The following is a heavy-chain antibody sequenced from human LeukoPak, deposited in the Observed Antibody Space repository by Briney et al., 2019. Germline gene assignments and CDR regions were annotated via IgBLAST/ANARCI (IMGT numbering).Heavy chain of an antibody. CDR3: AKGRGLVSPDDH. D-gene: IGHD3/OR15-3a*01. Sequence: GGSLRLSCAASGFTFSSHTMTWVRQAPGKGLEWVSAISNSGGSTYYADSVKGRFTISRDNSKNTLYLQMNRLKAEDTAVYYCAKGRGLVSPDDHWGQGTLVTVSS. CDR2: ISNSGGST. J-gene: IGHJ4*02. CDR1: GFTFSSHT. V-gene: IGHV3-23*01.